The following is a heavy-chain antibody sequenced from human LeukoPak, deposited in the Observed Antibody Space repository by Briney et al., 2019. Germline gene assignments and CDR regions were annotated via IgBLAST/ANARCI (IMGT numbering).Heavy chain of an antibody. Sequence: SETLSLACTVSGGSISSYYWSWIRQPPGKGLEWIGYIYTSGSTNYNPSLKSRVTISVDTSKNQFSLKLSSVTAADTAVYYCARLSGPIYYWGQGTLVTVSS. CDR1: GGSISSYY. D-gene: IGHD2-21*01. CDR2: IYTSGST. CDR3: ARLSGPIYY. V-gene: IGHV4-4*09. J-gene: IGHJ4*02.